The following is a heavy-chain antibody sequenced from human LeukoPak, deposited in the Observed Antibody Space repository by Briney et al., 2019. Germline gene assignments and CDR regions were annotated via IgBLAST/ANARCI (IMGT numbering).Heavy chain of an antibody. CDR1: GFTFSSSA. D-gene: IGHD6-19*01. Sequence: GGSLRLSCAASGFTFSSSAMSWVRQAPGKGLEWVSYISSSSSTIYYADSVKGRFTISRDNAKNSLYLQMNSLRAEDTAVYYCARDHRAIAVAGTGIYYYYGMDVWGQGTTVTVSS. V-gene: IGHV3-48*01. CDR2: ISSSSSTI. CDR3: ARDHRAIAVAGTGIYYYYGMDV. J-gene: IGHJ6*02.